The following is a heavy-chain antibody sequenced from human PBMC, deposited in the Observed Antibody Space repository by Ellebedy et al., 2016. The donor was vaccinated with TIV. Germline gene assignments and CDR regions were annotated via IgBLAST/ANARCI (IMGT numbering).Heavy chain of an antibody. J-gene: IGHJ3*02. CDR2: INQDGSDT. CDR3: ATDGSYGDYRSPTHAFVM. Sequence: GGSLRLSCAASGFTFNSYWMTWVRQAPGKGLEWVANINQDGSDTYYVDSLRGRFTISRGNAKNSLYLLMNSLRGEDTAVYYCATDGSYGDYRSPTHAFVMWGQGTLVTVSS. D-gene: IGHD4-17*01. V-gene: IGHV3-7*01. CDR1: GFTFNSYW.